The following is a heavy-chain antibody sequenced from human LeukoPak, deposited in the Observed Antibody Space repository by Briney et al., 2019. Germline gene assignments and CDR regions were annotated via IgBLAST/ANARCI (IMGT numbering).Heavy chain of an antibody. V-gene: IGHV3-30*18. J-gene: IGHJ5*02. Sequence: GRSLRLSCAASGFTFNSYGMHWVRQAPGKGLEWVAVISYDGNDKFYRDSVKGRFTISRDNAKKSLSLQMNSLRFDGSAVYYCAKGAPFGELLYSDWFDPWGQGTLVTVSS. CDR2: ISYDGNDK. D-gene: IGHD3-10*01. CDR3: AKGAPFGELLYSDWFDP. CDR1: GFTFNSYG.